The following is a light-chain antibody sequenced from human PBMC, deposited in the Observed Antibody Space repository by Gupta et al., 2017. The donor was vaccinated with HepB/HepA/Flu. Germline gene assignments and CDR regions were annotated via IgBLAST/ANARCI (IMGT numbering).Light chain of an antibody. Sequence: EIVLTQSPGTLSLSPGERATVSVRASQSVSSSYLAWYQQKPVQAPRLLIYGASSRSTGIPDRFSGSGSGTDFTLTIIRLEPEDFAVYYCQQDGNSPITFGGGTKVEIK. CDR2: GAS. CDR3: QQDGNSPIT. J-gene: IGKJ4*01. CDR1: QSVSSSY. V-gene: IGKV3-20*01.